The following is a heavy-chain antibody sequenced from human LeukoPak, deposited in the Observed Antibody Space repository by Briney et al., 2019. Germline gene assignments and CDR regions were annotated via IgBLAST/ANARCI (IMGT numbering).Heavy chain of an antibody. J-gene: IGHJ4*02. V-gene: IGHV3-53*01. Sequence: GGSLRLSCAASGFTVSSNYMSWVRQAPGKGLEWVSVIYSGGSTYYADSVKGRFTISRDNSKSTLYLQMNSLRAEDAAVYYCASLGGYEYYFDYWGQGTLVTVSS. CDR1: GFTVSSNY. D-gene: IGHD5-12*01. CDR3: ASLGGYEYYFDY. CDR2: IYSGGST.